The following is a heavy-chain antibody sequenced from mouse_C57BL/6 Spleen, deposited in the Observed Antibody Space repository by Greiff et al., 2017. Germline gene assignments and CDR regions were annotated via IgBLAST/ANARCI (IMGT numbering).Heavy chain of an antibody. Sequence: EVHLVESGGGLVKPGGSLKLSCAASGFTFSSYTMSWVRQTPEKRLEWVATISGGGGNTYYPDSVKGRFTISRDNAKNTLYLQMSRLRSEDTAMYDCARPEGCYYDYDGGWFAYWGQGTLVTVSA. V-gene: IGHV5-9*04. J-gene: IGHJ3*01. CDR2: ISGGGGNT. D-gene: IGHD2-4*01. CDR1: GFTFSSYT. CDR3: ARPEGCYYDYDGGWFAY.